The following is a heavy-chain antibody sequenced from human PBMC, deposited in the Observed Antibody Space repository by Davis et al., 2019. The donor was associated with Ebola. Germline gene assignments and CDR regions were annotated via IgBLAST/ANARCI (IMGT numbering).Heavy chain of an antibody. J-gene: IGHJ6*03. CDR3: ARDGMVPYYYYMDV. CDR1: GFTFSSYA. Sequence: GESLKISCAASGFTFSSYAMSWVRQAPGKGLEWVSSISSSSSYIYYADSVKGRFTISRDNAKNSLYLQMNSLRAEDTAVYYCARDGMVPYYYYMDVWGKGTTVTVSS. D-gene: IGHD1-26*01. CDR2: ISSSSSYI. V-gene: IGHV3-21*01.